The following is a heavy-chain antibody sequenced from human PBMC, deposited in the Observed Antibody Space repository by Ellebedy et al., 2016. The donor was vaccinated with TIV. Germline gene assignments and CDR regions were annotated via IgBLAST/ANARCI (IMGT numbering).Heavy chain of an antibody. D-gene: IGHD3-10*01. CDR3: ARGWFGSGMGV. CDR2: TYYRSKWNN. CDR1: GDSVSTDIG. V-gene: IGHV6-1*01. Sequence: SQTLSLTCVISGDSVSTDIGWNWIRQSPSRGLVWLGRTYYRSKWNNDYAVSLKSRITINPDTSKNLFSLQLNSVTPEDTAVYYCARGWFGSGMGVWGQGTTVTVSS. J-gene: IGHJ6*02.